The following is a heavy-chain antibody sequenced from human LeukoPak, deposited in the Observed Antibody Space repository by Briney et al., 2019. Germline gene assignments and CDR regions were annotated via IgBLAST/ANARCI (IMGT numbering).Heavy chain of an antibody. J-gene: IGHJ4*02. Sequence: GGSLRLSCAASAFTFDDYAMHWVRQAPGKCLEWVSGISWNSVSIGYADSVKGRFTISRDNAKNSLYLEMNSLRAEDTAVYYCASGADILTGYYGYWGQGTLVTVSS. V-gene: IGHV3-9*01. CDR1: AFTFDDYA. CDR2: ISWNSVSI. D-gene: IGHD3-9*01. CDR3: ASGADILTGYYGY.